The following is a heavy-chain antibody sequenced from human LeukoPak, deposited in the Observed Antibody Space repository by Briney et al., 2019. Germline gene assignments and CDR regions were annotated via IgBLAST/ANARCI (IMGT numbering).Heavy chain of an antibody. CDR1: GFTFSSYS. Sequence: GGSLRLSCAASGFTFSSYSMNWVRQAPGKGLEWVSSISSSSSYIYYADSVKGRFTISRDNAKNSLYLQMNSLRAEDTAVNYCASSGITGTYLFYYWGQGTLVTVSS. V-gene: IGHV3-21*01. J-gene: IGHJ4*02. CDR2: ISSSSSYI. CDR3: ASSGITGTYLFYY. D-gene: IGHD1-20*01.